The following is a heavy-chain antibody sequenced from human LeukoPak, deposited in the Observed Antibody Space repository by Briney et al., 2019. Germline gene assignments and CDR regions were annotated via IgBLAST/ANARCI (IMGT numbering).Heavy chain of an antibody. J-gene: IGHJ6*03. D-gene: IGHD1-20*01. V-gene: IGHV4-30-2*01. Sequence: SQTLSLTCTVSGGSISSGGYYWSWIRQPPGKGLEWIGYIYHSGSTYYNPSLKSRVTISVDRSKNQFSLKLSSVTAADTAVYYCASITLASYYYMDVWGKGTTVTVSS. CDR3: ASITLASYYYMDV. CDR1: GGSISSGGYY. CDR2: IYHSGST.